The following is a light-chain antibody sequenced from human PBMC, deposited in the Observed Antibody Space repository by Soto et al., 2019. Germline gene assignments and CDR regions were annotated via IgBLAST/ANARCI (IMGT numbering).Light chain of an antibody. CDR2: WAS. CDR3: QQHYSDPLT. CDR1: QSVLYSSKNKNS. V-gene: IGKV4-1*01. J-gene: IGKJ4*01. Sequence: DIVMTQSPDSLAVCLGERATINCKSSQSVLYSSKNKNSLVWYQQKPGQPPKLLIYWASTRESGVPDRFSGSGSGTDFTLTVSSLQAEDVAVYYCQQHYSDPLTFGGGTKVEIK.